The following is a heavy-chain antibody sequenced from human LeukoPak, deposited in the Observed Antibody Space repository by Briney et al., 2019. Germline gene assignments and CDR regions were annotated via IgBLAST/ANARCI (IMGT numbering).Heavy chain of an antibody. CDR1: GYTFTSYG. Sequence: ASVKVSCTSSGYTFTSYGISWVRQAPGQGLEWMGWISAYNGNTNYAQKLQGRVTMTTDTSTSTAYMELRSRRSDDTAVYYCARDYPIVLMVYATSDAFDIWGQGTMVTVSS. D-gene: IGHD2-8*01. CDR2: ISAYNGNT. J-gene: IGHJ3*02. V-gene: IGHV1-18*01. CDR3: ARDYPIVLMVYATSDAFDI.